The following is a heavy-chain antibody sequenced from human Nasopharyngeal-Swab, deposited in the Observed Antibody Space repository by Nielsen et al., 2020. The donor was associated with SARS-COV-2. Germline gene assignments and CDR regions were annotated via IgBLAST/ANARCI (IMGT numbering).Heavy chain of an antibody. V-gene: IGHV3-30*18. J-gene: IGHJ4*02. D-gene: IGHD6-13*01. CDR2: ISYDGSNK. CDR3: AKDLMGIAAAGPLSDY. Sequence: GESLKISCAASGFTFSSHGMHWVRQAPGKGLEWVAVISYDGSNKYYADSVKGRFTISRDNSKNTLYLQMNSLRAEDTAVYYCAKDLMGIAAAGPLSDYWGQGTLVTVSS. CDR1: GFTFSSHG.